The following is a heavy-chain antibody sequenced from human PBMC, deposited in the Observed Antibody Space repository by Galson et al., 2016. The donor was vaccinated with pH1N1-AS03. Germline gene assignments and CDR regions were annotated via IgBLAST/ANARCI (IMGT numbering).Heavy chain of an antibody. D-gene: IGHD4/OR15-4a*01. CDR3: ARVSAWLTGYYYAMDV. J-gene: IGHJ6*02. CDR1: GYTFTSYY. V-gene: IGHV1-46*01. CDR2: INPSDGNT. Sequence: SVKVSCKASGYTFTSYYINWVRQAPGQGREWMGIINPSDGNTNYAQRFQGRVTMTRDTSTSTVYMELSSLRSYDTAVYFCARVSAWLTGYYYAMDVWGQGTTVTVSS.